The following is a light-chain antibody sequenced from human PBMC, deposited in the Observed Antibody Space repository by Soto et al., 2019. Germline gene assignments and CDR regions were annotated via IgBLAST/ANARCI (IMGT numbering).Light chain of an antibody. Sequence: DIQMTQSPSTRSASLGDRVTITCRASQSISSWLAWYQQKPGKAPKLLIYDASSLESGVPSRFSGSGSGTEVTPTISSLKTDDVATYYCQQYNSYPRTFGQGTKVDIK. V-gene: IGKV1-5*01. J-gene: IGKJ1*01. CDR2: DAS. CDR3: QQYNSYPRT. CDR1: QSISSW.